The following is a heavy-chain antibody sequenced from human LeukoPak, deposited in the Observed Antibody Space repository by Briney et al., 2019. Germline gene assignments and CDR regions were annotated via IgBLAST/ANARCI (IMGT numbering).Heavy chain of an antibody. CDR3: AKDGDSSGTYYFDY. J-gene: IGHJ4*02. V-gene: IGHV3-30*18. D-gene: IGHD6-19*01. Sequence: GGSQSLSCAPSGFTFSRYDMHWDRQAPGKGLEWVAVISYDGSNKYYADSVKGRFTISTDNSKNTLYLQMNSLRAEDTAVYYCAKDGDSSGTYYFDYWGAGDPGTVSS. CDR1: GFTFSRYD. CDR2: ISYDGSNK.